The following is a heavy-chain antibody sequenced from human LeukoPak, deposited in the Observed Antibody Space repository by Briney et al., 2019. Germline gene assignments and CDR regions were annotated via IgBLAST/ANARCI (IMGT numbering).Heavy chain of an antibody. D-gene: IGHD1-26*01. CDR2: TRKKTNSYTT. Sequence: QPGGSLRLSCAASGFTFSSYSMNWVRQAPGKGLEWVGRTRKKTNSYTTEYAASVKGRFTISRDDSKNSLYLQMNSLKAEDTAVYYCTRVVLVGTTYSYFDYWGQGTLVTVSS. CDR1: GFTFSSYS. V-gene: IGHV3-72*01. CDR3: TRVVLVGTTYSYFDY. J-gene: IGHJ4*02.